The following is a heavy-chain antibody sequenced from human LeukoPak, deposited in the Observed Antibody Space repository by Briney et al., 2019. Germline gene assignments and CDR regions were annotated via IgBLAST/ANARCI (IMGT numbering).Heavy chain of an antibody. J-gene: IGHJ4*02. V-gene: IGHV1-69*05. CDR1: GGTFSSYA. Sequence: SVKVSYKASGGTFSSYAISWVRQAPGQGLEWMGGIIPIFGTANYAQKFQGRVTITTDESTSTAYMELSSLRSEDTAVYYCASSYSSSWPNFDYWGQGTLVTVSS. CDR3: ASSYSSSWPNFDY. D-gene: IGHD6-13*01. CDR2: IIPIFGTA.